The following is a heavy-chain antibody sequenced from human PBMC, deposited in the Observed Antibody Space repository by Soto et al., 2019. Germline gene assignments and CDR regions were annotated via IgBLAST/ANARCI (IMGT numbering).Heavy chain of an antibody. CDR3: AIDSGGHPPDITIFGVVIIDPVRYSGHFDY. Sequence: GGTWSPSCAASVLPFSGYAMSWVRQAPGKGLEWVSAISGSGGSTYYADSVKGRLTISRGNSKNTPYLQMNSLRAEDTAVYYCAIDSGGHPPDITIFGVVIIDPVRYSGHFDYWGQGTLLTVSS. D-gene: IGHD3-3*01. V-gene: IGHV3-23*01. J-gene: IGHJ4*02. CDR1: VLPFSGYA. CDR2: ISGSGGST.